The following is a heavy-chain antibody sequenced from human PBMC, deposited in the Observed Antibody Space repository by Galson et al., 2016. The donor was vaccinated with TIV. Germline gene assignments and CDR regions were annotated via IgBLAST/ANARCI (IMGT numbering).Heavy chain of an antibody. CDR1: GGSISTSRYY. J-gene: IGHJ2*01. CDR3: ARQDGSYYPGWYFDL. D-gene: IGHD1-26*01. Sequence: SETLSLTCTVSGGSISTSRYYWGWIRQPPGKGLEWIGSIYYVGNTYLNVSLKSRAALSVDTSKNQFSLKLRSVTAADTALYYCARQDGSYYPGWYFDLWGRGTLVTVSS. CDR2: IYYVGNT. V-gene: IGHV4-39*01.